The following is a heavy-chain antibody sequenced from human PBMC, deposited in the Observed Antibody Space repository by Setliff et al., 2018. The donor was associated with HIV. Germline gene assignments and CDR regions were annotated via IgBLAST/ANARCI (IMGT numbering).Heavy chain of an antibody. Sequence: GASVKVSCKASGGTFSSYAISWVRQAPGQGLEWMGRIIPIFGTANYAQKFQGRVTMTSDTSTSTVYMELSSLRSGDTAVYYCAREDYIFDAFDMWGQGTMVTVSS. J-gene: IGHJ3*02. CDR3: AREDYIFDAFDM. D-gene: IGHD3-16*01. V-gene: IGHV1-69*05. CDR1: GGTFSSYA. CDR2: IIPIFGTA.